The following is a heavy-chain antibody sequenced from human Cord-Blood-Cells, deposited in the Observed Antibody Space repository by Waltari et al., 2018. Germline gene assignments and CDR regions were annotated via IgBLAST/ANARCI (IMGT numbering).Heavy chain of an antibody. D-gene: IGHD2-2*02. Sequence: QVQLVQSGAEVKKPGSSVKVSCKASGGTFSSYAISWVRQAPGQGLEWMGGIIPILGTANYAQKFQGRVTITADESTSTAYMELSSLRSEDTAVYYCASIVVVPAAIPGWFDPWGQGTPVTVSS. V-gene: IGHV1-69*01. CDR3: ASIVVVPAAIPGWFDP. J-gene: IGHJ5*02. CDR1: GGTFSSYA. CDR2: IIPILGTA.